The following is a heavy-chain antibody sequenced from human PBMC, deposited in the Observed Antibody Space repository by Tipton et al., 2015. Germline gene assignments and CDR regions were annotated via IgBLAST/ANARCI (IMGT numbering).Heavy chain of an antibody. Sequence: LRLSCTVSGGSVNSANYYWSWIRQPPGKGLEWIGYIYYSGSTHYNPSLKSRITISLNTSKNQFSLKMSSVTAADTAVYFCARDLEHGMDVWGQGTTVTVS. J-gene: IGHJ6*02. CDR2: IYYSGST. CDR3: ARDLEHGMDV. V-gene: IGHV4-61*01. CDR1: GGSVNSANYY.